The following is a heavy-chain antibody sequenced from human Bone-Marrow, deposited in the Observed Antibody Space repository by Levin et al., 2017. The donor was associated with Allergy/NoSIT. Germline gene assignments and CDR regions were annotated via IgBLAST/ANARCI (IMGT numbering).Heavy chain of an antibody. J-gene: IGHJ5*02. CDR1: GFTFSSYG. D-gene: IGHD6-19*01. V-gene: IGHV3-30*18. Sequence: PGGSLRLSCAASGFTFSSYGMQWVRQAPGKGLEWVAVISYDGKVKYYADSVKGRFAISRDNSKNTLYLQMDSLRAEDTAMYYCAKERSQGGWYFSWGQGTLVTVSS. CDR3: AKERSQGGWYFS. CDR2: ISYDGKVK.